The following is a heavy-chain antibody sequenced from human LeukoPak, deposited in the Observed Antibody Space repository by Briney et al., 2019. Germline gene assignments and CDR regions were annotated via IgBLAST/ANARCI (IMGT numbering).Heavy chain of an antibody. D-gene: IGHD3-22*01. J-gene: IGHJ3*02. CDR3: AKSRGMIVVAVPDAFDI. CDR1: GFTFSSYA. Sequence: GGSLRLSCAASGFTFSSYAMSRVRQAPGKGLEWVSAISGSGGSTYYADSVKGRFTISRDNSKNTLYLQMNSLRAEDTAVYYCAKSRGMIVVAVPDAFDIWGQGTMVTVSS. V-gene: IGHV3-23*01. CDR2: ISGSGGST.